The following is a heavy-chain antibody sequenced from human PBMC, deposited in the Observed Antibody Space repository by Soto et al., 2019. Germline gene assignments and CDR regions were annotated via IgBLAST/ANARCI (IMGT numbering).Heavy chain of an antibody. CDR2: IYTDVTT. V-gene: IGHV4-4*07. CDR3: AREVRGGFTGIFDQ. D-gene: IGHD2-15*01. Sequence: QVQLQGSGPGQVKPSETLSLTYTVSGDSISDYFYWSWIRQPAGKGLEWLGRIYTDVTTKSHPSPTSRVTLSLDKSNNQFALRLSSVTAADTAVYYFAREVRGGFTGIFDQWGRGSRVTVSS. CDR1: GDSISDYFY. J-gene: IGHJ4*02.